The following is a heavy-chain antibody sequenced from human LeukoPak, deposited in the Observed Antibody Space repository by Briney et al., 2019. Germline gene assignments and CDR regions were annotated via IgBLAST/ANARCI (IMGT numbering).Heavy chain of an antibody. V-gene: IGHV4-39*07. CDR2: INYSGST. D-gene: IGHD3-22*01. J-gene: IGHJ4*02. Sequence: PSETLSLTCTVSGGSISSSSYYWGWIRQPPGKGLEWIGSINYSGSTFYNPSLRSRVTISVDTSKNQFSLKLSSVAAADTAVYYCARDGRDYYDSSGLRGGFDYWGQGTLVTVSS. CDR3: ARDGRDYYDSSGLRGGFDY. CDR1: GGSISSSSYY.